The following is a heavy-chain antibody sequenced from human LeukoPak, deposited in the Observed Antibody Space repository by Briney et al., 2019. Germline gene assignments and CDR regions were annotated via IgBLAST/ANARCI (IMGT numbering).Heavy chain of an antibody. Sequence: SVKVSCKASGGTFSSYAISWVRQAPGQGLEWMGGIIPIFGTANYAQKFQGRVTITADESTSTAYMELSSLRSEDTAVYYCARVLHYDSSGYCYYYYYYMDVWGKGTTVTVSS. CDR1: GGTFSSYA. CDR3: ARVLHYDSSGYCYYYYYYMDV. J-gene: IGHJ6*03. D-gene: IGHD3-22*01. CDR2: IIPIFGTA. V-gene: IGHV1-69*13.